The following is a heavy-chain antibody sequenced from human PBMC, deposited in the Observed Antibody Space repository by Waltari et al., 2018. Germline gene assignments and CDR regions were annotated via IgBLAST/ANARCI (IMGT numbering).Heavy chain of an antibody. V-gene: IGHV4-59*01. D-gene: IGHD3-10*01. CDR1: GGSISSYY. CDR3: ARGIRITMVRGSEAFDI. J-gene: IGHJ3*02. CDR2: IYYSGST. Sequence: QVQLQESGPGLVKPSETLSLTCTVSGGSISSYYWSWIRQPPGKGLEWIGYIYYSGSTNDNPSLKSRVTISVDTSKNQFSLKLSSVTAADTAVYYCARGIRITMVRGSEAFDIWGQGTMVTVSS.